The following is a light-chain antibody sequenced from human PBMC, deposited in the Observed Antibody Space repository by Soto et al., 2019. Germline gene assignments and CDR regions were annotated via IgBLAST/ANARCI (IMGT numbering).Light chain of an antibody. CDR3: QQFSSYPLT. Sequence: EIVLTQSPGTLSLSPGERATLSCSASQSVISTYLAWYQQKPGQAPRLLIYGASSRATGIPDRFSGSGSGTDFTLTISRLEPEDFAVYYCQQFSSYPLTFGGGTKVDIK. V-gene: IGKV3-20*01. CDR1: QSVISTY. J-gene: IGKJ4*01. CDR2: GAS.